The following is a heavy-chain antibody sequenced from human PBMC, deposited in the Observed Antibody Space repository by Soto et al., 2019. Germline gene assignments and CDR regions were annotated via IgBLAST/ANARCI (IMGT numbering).Heavy chain of an antibody. Sequence: TLSLTCTVSGGSISSYYWSWIRQPPGKGLEWIGYIYYSGSTNYNPSLKSRVTISVDTSKNQFSLKLSSVTAADTAVYYCARAMSGWFDPWGQGTLVTVSS. CDR3: ARAMSGWFDP. CDR1: GGSISSYY. D-gene: IGHD6-25*01. V-gene: IGHV4-59*01. CDR2: IYYSGST. J-gene: IGHJ5*02.